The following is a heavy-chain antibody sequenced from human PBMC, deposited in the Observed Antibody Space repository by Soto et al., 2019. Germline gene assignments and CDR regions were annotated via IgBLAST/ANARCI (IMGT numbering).Heavy chain of an antibody. J-gene: IGHJ6*02. CDR3: ARELSENLDYYYGMDV. CDR2: TYYRSKWYN. D-gene: IGHD3-10*01. Sequence: PSQTLSLTCAISGDSVSSNSPSWNWNRHSPSRGLEWLGRTYYRSKWYNDYAVSVKSRITINPDTSKNQFSLQLNSVTPEDTAVYYCARELSENLDYYYGMDVWGQGTTVTVSS. V-gene: IGHV6-1*01. CDR1: GDSVSSNSPS.